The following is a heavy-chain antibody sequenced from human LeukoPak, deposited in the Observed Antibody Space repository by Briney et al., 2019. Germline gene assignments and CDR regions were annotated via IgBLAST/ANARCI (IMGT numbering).Heavy chain of an antibody. CDR2: IYYSGST. V-gene: IGHV4-59*08. Sequence: SETLSLTCTVSGGSISSYYWSWIRQPPGKGLEWIGYIYYSGSTNYNPSLKSRVTISADTSKNQFSLKLSSVTAADTAVYYCARHEYAVASFDPWGQGTLVTVSS. J-gene: IGHJ5*02. D-gene: IGHD6-19*01. CDR3: ARHEYAVASFDP. CDR1: GGSISSYY.